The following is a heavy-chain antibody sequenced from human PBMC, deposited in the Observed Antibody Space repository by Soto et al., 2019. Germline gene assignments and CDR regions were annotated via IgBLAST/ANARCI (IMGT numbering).Heavy chain of an antibody. D-gene: IGHD6-19*01. J-gene: IGHJ6*02. Sequence: GGSLRLSCAASGFTFSSYWMHWVRQAPGKGLVWVSRINSDGSSTSYADSVKGRFTISRDNVKNTLYLQMNSLRAEDTAVYYCAREGYSSGYYYYYGMDVWGQGTTVTVSS. CDR2: INSDGSST. V-gene: IGHV3-74*01. CDR1: GFTFSSYW. CDR3: AREGYSSGYYYYYGMDV.